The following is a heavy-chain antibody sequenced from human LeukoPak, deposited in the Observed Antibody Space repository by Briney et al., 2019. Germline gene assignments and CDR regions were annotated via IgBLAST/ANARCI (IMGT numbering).Heavy chain of an antibody. CDR1: GFTFSSYA. CDR2: ISGNGGST. CDR3: AKDRLSWTAVVPAAMVFDY. Sequence: PGGSLRLSCAASGFTFSSYAMSWVRQAPGKGLEWVSAISGNGGSTYYADSVKGRFTISRDNSKNTLYLQMNSLRAEDTAVYYCAKDRLSWTAVVPAAMVFDYWGQGTLVTVSS. D-gene: IGHD2-2*01. J-gene: IGHJ4*02. V-gene: IGHV3-23*01.